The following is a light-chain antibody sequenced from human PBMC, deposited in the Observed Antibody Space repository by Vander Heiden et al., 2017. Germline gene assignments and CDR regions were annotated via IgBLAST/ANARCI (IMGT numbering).Light chain of an antibody. V-gene: IGLV3-19*01. CDR3: NSRDSSGNHLEV. Sequence: SSELPQDPAVSVALGQSVRITCQGDRLRSYYASGYQQKRGQAPVLVIYGNNNRPSGIPDRFSGSSSGNTASLTITGAQAEDEADYYCNSRDSSGNHLEVFGGGTKLTVL. CDR2: GNN. J-gene: IGLJ3*02. CDR1: RLRSYY.